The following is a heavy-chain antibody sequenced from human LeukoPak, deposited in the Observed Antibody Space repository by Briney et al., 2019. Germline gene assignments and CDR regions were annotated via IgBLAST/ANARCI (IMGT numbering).Heavy chain of an antibody. CDR2: NNPNSCGT. J-gene: IGHJ4*02. D-gene: IGHD2-2*02. CDR3: ARDTDTAGGY. Sequence: SVKLSRKSAGHPVTVYYIHWGRLAPAQGLGWVGCNNPNSCGTNYAQKFQGRVTMTRDTSISTAYMELSRLRSDDTAVYYGARDTDTAGGYWGQGTLITVSS. CDR1: GHPVTVYY. V-gene: IGHV1-2*02.